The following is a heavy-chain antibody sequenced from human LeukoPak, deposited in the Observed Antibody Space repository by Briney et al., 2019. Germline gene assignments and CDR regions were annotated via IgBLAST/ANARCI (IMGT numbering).Heavy chain of an antibody. D-gene: IGHD3-9*01. J-gene: IGHJ4*02. CDR2: ISGSGGST. V-gene: IGHV3-23*01. Sequence: SGGSLRLSCAASGFTFSSYAMSWVRQAPGKGLEWVSAISGSGGSTYYADSVKGRFTISRDNSKNTLYLQMNSLRAEDTAVYYCAKGIRYFAMVNYFDYWGQGTLVTVSS. CDR1: GFTFSSYA. CDR3: AKGIRYFAMVNYFDY.